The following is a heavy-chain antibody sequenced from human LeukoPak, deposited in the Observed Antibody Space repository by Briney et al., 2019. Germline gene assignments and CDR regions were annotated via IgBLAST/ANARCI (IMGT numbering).Heavy chain of an antibody. D-gene: IGHD6-13*01. CDR2: ISSSSSYI. J-gene: IGHJ6*02. V-gene: IGHV3-21*01. Sequence: GGSLRLSCAAPGVTFSGYSMNWVRQAPGKGLEWVSSISSSSSYIYYADSVKGRFTISRDNAKNSLYLQMNSLRAEDTAVYYCARDRYSSSLGYYYGMDVWGQGTTVTVSS. CDR3: ARDRYSSSLGYYYGMDV. CDR1: GVTFSGYS.